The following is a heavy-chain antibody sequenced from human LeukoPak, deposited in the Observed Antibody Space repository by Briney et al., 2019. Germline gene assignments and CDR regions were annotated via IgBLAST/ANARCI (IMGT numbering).Heavy chain of an antibody. CDR1: GHTLTELC. CDR3: ATGRGFGELSGNSFDS. J-gene: IGHJ5*01. V-gene: IGHV1-24*01. D-gene: IGHD3-10*01. Sequence: ASVKVSCKVSGHTLTELCMYWVRQAPGKGLEWMGGFDPEDGETIYAQKFQGRVTMTEDTSTDTAYMELSSLRSEDTAVYYCATGRGFGELSGNSFDSWGQGTLVTVSS. CDR2: FDPEDGET.